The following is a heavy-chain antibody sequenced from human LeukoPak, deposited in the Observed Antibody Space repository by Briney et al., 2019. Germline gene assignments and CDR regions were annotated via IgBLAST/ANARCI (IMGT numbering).Heavy chain of an antibody. CDR3: ARGDYYDSSGYNYYYYYMDV. CDR2: INSDGRST. V-gene: IGHV3-74*01. D-gene: IGHD3-22*01. CDR1: GFTFSSYW. Sequence: GGSLRLSCAASGFTFSSYWMHWVRQAPGKGLVWVSRINSDGRSTSYADSVKGRFTISRDNAKNTLYLQMNSLRAGDTAVYYCARGDYYDSSGYNYYYYYMDVWGKGTTVTVSS. J-gene: IGHJ6*03.